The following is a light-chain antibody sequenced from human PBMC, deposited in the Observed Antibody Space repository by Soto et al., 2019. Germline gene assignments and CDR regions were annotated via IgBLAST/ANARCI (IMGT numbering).Light chain of an antibody. Sequence: QSVLTQPPSASGSPGQSVTISCTGTSSDVGGYNFVSWYQQHPGKAPKLMIYEVSKRPSGVSDRFSGSKSGNTASLTVSGLQAEDEADYQYSSYAGSNTRFGTGTKVTVL. V-gene: IGLV2-8*01. CDR1: SSDVGGYNF. J-gene: IGLJ1*01. CDR2: EVS. CDR3: SSYAGSNTR.